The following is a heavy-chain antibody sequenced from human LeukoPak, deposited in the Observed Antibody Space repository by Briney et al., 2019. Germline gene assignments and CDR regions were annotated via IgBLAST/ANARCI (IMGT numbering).Heavy chain of an antibody. CDR1: GGSISSSSYY. CDR3: AGPPQAGPFDL. J-gene: IGHJ4*02. D-gene: IGHD6-19*01. Sequence: SETLSLTCTVSGGSISSSSYYWGWIRQPPGKGLEWIGSIYYSGSTYYNPSLKSRVTISVDTSKNQFSLKLSSVTAADTAVYYCAGPPQAGPFDLWGQGTLVTVSS. CDR2: IYYSGST. V-gene: IGHV4-39*01.